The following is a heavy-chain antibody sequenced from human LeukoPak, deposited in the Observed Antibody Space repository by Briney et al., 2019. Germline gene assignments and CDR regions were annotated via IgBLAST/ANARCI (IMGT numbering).Heavy chain of an antibody. Sequence: GGSLRLSCAASGFTFSSYWMSWVRQAPGKGLEWVANIKQDGSEKYYVDSVKGRFTISRDNAKNSLYLQMNSLRAEDTAVYYCARDSPVAATGAYYFDYWGQGTLVTVSS. CDR3: ARDSPVAATGAYYFDY. J-gene: IGHJ4*02. CDR2: IKQDGSEK. CDR1: GFTFSSYW. D-gene: IGHD2-15*01. V-gene: IGHV3-7*01.